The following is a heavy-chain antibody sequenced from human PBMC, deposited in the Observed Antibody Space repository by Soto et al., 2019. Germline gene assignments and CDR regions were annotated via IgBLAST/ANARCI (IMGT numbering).Heavy chain of an antibody. Sequence: PSETLSLTCAVYGGSFSGYYWSWIRQPPGKGLEWIGEINHSGSTNYNPSLKSRVTISVDTSKNQFSLKLSSVTAADTAVYYCARGGSRGWYGRLTWFDPWGQGTLVTVSS. CDR3: ARGGSRGWYGRLTWFDP. CDR1: GGSFSGYY. J-gene: IGHJ5*02. D-gene: IGHD6-19*01. CDR2: INHSGST. V-gene: IGHV4-34*01.